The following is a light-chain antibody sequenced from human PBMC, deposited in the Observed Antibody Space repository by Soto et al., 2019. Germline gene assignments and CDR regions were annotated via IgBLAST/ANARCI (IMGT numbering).Light chain of an antibody. CDR1: QSVSSN. CDR3: QQRSNWPRGT. CDR2: GGS. V-gene: IGKV3-11*01. J-gene: IGKJ1*01. Sequence: DIVLTQSPCTLSLSPGARATLSCRASQSVSSNHVAWSQQHRGQAPMLLIYGGSSGATGLPARFSGSGSGTAFTLTISSLEHADFAVYYCQQRSNWPRGTFGQGTKVDIK.